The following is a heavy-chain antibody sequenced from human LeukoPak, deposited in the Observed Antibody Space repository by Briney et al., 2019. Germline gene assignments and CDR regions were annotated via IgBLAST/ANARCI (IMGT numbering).Heavy chain of an antibody. J-gene: IGHJ4*02. CDR1: EYTFTSSF. CDR3: ASEAYYSGGRCSVQRLGL. V-gene: IGHV1-2*02. D-gene: IGHD2-15*01. Sequence: GASVKVSCKASEYTFTSSFTQWGRQAPGQGLEWMGWIDSKNGDTKYAQKFQSRLTISRDTSIGIAYMELRSLISDDTAVYYCASEAYYSGGRCSVQRLGLWGPGTPVTVSS. CDR2: IDSKNGDT.